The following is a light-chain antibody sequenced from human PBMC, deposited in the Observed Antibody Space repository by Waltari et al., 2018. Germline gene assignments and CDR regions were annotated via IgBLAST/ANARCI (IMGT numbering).Light chain of an antibody. Sequence: DIQMTQSPSSLSASVGDRVTITCRASRAITNYVNWYQQRQGLAPKHLIYAASTLQGGVPTRFSGSGSGTDFTLTISSLQIEDFATYYCQQSHSAPLAFGGGTRLEI. J-gene: IGKJ4*01. CDR2: AAS. CDR1: RAITNY. V-gene: IGKV1-39*01. CDR3: QQSHSAPLA.